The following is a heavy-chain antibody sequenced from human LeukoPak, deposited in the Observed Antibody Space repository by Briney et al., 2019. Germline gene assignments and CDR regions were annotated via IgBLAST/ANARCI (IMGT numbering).Heavy chain of an antibody. CDR3: ARDRGTWNDDGFDY. CDR2: IYISGST. CDR1: GGSISSYY. Sequence: SETLSLTCTVSGGSISSYYWSWVRQPAGKGLEWIGRIYISGSTNYNPSLKSRVTMSVDTSKNQFSLKLSSVTAADTAVYYCARDRGTWNDDGFDYWGQGTLVTVSS. J-gene: IGHJ4*02. V-gene: IGHV4-4*07. D-gene: IGHD1-1*01.